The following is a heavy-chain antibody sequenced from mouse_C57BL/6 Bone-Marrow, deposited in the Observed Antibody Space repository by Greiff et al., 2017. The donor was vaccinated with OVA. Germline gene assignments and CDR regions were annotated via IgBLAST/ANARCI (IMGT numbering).Heavy chain of an antibody. CDR3: ARSGGYYLHHV. J-gene: IGHJ1*03. Sequence: VQRVESGAELARPGASVKLSCKASGYTFTSYGISWVKQRTGQGLEWIGEIYPRSGNTYYNEKFKGKATLTADKSSSTAYMELRSLTSEDSAVYFCARSGGYYLHHVWGTGTTVTVSS. CDR1: GYTFTSYG. CDR2: IYPRSGNT. V-gene: IGHV1-81*01. D-gene: IGHD2-3*01.